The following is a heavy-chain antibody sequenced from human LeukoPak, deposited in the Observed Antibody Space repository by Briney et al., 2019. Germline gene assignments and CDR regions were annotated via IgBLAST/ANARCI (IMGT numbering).Heavy chain of an antibody. V-gene: IGHV1-2*02. J-gene: IGHJ4*02. D-gene: IGHD3-9*01. CDR2: INPNSGGT. CDR1: GYTFTGYY. Sequence: ASVKVSCKASGYTFTGYYMHWVRQAPGQGLEWMGWINPNSGGTNYAQKFQGRVTMTRDTSISTAYMELSRLRSDDTAVYYCAREILRYFDWSKQIDYWGQGTLVTVSS. CDR3: AREILRYFDWSKQIDY.